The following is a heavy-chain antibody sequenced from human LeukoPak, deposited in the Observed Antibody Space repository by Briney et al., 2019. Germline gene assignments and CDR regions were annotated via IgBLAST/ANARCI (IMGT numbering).Heavy chain of an antibody. J-gene: IGHJ4*02. D-gene: IGHD1-26*01. Sequence: LPGGSLRLSCAASGFTFDDYGMSWVRQAPGKGLEWVSGINWNGGSTGYADSVKGRFTISRDNAKNSLYLQMNSLRAEDTALYYCARDELGQGELLGVFFDYWGQGTLVSVSS. CDR2: INWNGGST. CDR3: ARDELGQGELLGVFFDY. V-gene: IGHV3-20*04. CDR1: GFTFDDYG.